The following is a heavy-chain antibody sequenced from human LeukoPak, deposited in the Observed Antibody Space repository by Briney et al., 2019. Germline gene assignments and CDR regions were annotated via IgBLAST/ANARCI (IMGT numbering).Heavy chain of an antibody. Sequence: GGSLRLSCAASGFTFSTHGMHWVRQVPGKGLEWVAFIRNDATNIYYADSVKGRFTISRDNSKNTLYLQMNSLRPEGTAMYYCAKDLPYSSSFNWFDPWGQGTLVTVSS. D-gene: IGHD6-13*01. CDR3: AKDLPYSSSFNWFDP. CDR1: GFTFSTHG. V-gene: IGHV3-30*02. J-gene: IGHJ5*02. CDR2: IRNDATNI.